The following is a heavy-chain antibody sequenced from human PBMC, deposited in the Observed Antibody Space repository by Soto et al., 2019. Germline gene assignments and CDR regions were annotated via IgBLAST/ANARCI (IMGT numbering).Heavy chain of an antibody. Sequence: GGSLRLSCAASGVTFSSYAMSLVRQAPGKGLEWVSAISGSGGSTYYADSVKGRFTISRDNSKNTLYLQMNSLRAEDTAVYYCARRYCSGGSCYSFSDAFDIWGQGTMVTVS. D-gene: IGHD2-15*01. V-gene: IGHV3-23*01. J-gene: IGHJ3*02. CDR2: ISGSGGST. CDR3: ARRYCSGGSCYSFSDAFDI. CDR1: GVTFSSYA.